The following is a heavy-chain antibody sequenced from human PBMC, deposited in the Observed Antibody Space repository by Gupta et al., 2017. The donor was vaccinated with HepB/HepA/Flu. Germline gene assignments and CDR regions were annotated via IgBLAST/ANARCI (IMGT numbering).Heavy chain of an antibody. J-gene: IGHJ6*02. CDR1: GFTFRSYA. D-gene: IGHD5-18*01. CDR3: AKGEDTAMVRAYYYYGMDV. V-gene: IGHV3-23*01. Sequence: EVQLLESGGGLVQPGGSLRLSCAVSGFTFRSYALGWVRQAPGKGLEWVSAISGSGGSTYYADSVKGRFTISRDNSKNTLYLQMNSLRAEDTAVYYCAKGEDTAMVRAYYYYGMDVWGQGTTVTVSS. CDR2: ISGSGGST.